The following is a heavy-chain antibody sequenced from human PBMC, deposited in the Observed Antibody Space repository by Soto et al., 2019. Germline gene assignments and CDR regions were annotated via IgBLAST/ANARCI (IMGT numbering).Heavy chain of an antibody. J-gene: IGHJ5*02. CDR1: CYGLHHYV. V-gene: IGHV5-10-1*01. CDR3: ARLDCSSTSNCRAALNWLDH. D-gene: IGHD2-2*01. CDR2: IDPIDSYT. Sequence: GQDLKLTCTGSCYGLHHYVINFVRPVPGKVLEWMGRIDPIDSYTNYSPSFQGHVTISADKSISTAYLQWSSLKASDSAIYYCARLDCSSTSNCRAALNWLDHWGQGALVTGSS.